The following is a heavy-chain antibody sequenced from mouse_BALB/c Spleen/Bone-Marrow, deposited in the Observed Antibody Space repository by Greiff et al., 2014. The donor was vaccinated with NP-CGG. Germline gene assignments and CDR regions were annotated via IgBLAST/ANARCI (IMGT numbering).Heavy chain of an antibody. CDR1: GYAFTNYM. D-gene: IGHD1-2*01. V-gene: IGHV1-54*01. J-gene: IGHJ4*01. Sequence: QVHVKQSGAELVRPGTSVKVSCKASGYAFTNYMIEWVKQRPGQGLEWIGVINPGSGGTNYNEKFKGRATLTADKSSSIGYMQLSSLTSVDSAVYFCARPISAATAMDYWGQGTSVTVSS. CDR3: ARPISAATAMDY. CDR2: INPGSGGT.